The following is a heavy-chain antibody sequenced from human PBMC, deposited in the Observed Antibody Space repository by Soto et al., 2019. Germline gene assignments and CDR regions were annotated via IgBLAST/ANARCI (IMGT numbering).Heavy chain of an antibody. CDR1: GFTFSTYA. J-gene: IGHJ4*02. CDR3: AKARPRGSSGYFFDY. V-gene: IGHV3-23*01. Sequence: EVQLLESGGKLVQPGGSLTLSCAASGFTFSTYAMAWVRQAPGKGLEWVSGVIAGGLNTDYADPVKGRFYISRDNSKNTESLHMNSMRVEDAALYYCAKARPRGSSGYFFDYWGQGTTVTVSS. CDR2: VIAGGLNT. D-gene: IGHD3-16*01.